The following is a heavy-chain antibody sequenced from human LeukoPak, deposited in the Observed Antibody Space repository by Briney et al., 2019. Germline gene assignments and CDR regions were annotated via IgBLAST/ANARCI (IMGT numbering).Heavy chain of an antibody. CDR3: ARDHSIAVAGDYFDY. J-gene: IGHJ4*02. V-gene: IGHV3-7*01. CDR1: GFTFSSYW. D-gene: IGHD6-19*01. Sequence: GGSLRLSCAASGFTFSSYWMSWVRQAPGKGLEWVANIKQDGSEKYYVDSVKGRFTISRDNAKNSLYLQMNSLRAEDTAVYYCARDHSIAVAGDYFDYRGQGTLVTVSS. CDR2: IKQDGSEK.